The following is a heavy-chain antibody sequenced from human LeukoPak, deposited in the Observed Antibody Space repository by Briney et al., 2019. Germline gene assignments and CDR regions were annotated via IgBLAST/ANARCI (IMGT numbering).Heavy chain of an antibody. CDR2: IYESGST. CDR1: GASVSSGDYE. D-gene: IGHD3-10*01. V-gene: IGHV4-30-4*01. Sequence: SETLSLTCTVSGASVSSGDYEWGWVRQPRGKGREWIVYIYESGSTYNNPSLNPRVTISVDTSKTQSSLQLSSVPAADTAVYYCARLGYYYGSGSYYPIDYWGQGTLVTVSS. CDR3: ARLGYYYGSGSYYPIDY. J-gene: IGHJ4*02.